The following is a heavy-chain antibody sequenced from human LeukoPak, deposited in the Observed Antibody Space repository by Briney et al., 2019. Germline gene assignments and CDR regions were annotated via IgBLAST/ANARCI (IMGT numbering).Heavy chain of an antibody. CDR2: ISGSGGST. CDR3: AKEKEYYDSSGYRDDAFDI. D-gene: IGHD3-22*01. Sequence: PGGSLRLSCAASGFTFSSYAMSWVRQAPGKGLEWVSAISGSGGSTYYADSVKGRFTISRDNSKNTLYLQMNSLRAEDTAVYYCAKEKEYYDSSGYRDDAFDIWGQGTMVGVSS. J-gene: IGHJ3*02. CDR1: GFTFSSYA. V-gene: IGHV3-23*01.